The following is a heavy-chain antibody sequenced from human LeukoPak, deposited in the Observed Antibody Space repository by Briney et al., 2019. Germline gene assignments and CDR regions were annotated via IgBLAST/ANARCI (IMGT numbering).Heavy chain of an antibody. CDR2: IYYSGAT. Sequence: SETLSLTCTVSGGSIISYYWNWIRQPPGKGLEWIGYIYYSGATNYNPSLKSRVTISVDTSKNQFSLKLSSVTAADTAVYYCARGVYIAAAQYGFWGQGTLVTVPS. V-gene: IGHV4-59*01. J-gene: IGHJ4*02. CDR3: ARGVYIAAAQYGF. D-gene: IGHD6-13*01. CDR1: GGSIISYY.